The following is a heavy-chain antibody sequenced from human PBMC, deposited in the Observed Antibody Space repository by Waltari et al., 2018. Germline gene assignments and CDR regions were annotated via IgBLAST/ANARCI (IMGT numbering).Heavy chain of an antibody. V-gene: IGHV4-34*01. CDR2: INHSGST. Sequence: QVQLQQWGAGLLKPSETLSLTCAVYGGSFSGYYWRWIRQPPGKGLEWIGEINHSGSTNYNPSLKSRVTISVDTSKNQFSLKLSSVTAADTAVYYCARLRPGIILYYYYMDVWGKGTTVTISS. D-gene: IGHD3-10*01. CDR3: ARLRPGIILYYYYMDV. J-gene: IGHJ6*03. CDR1: GGSFSGYY.